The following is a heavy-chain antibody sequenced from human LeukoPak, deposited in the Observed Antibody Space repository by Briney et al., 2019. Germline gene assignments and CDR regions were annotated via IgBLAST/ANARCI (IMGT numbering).Heavy chain of an antibody. Sequence: SETLSLTCTVSGGPISRYYWSWIGQPTGQGMEWIGFVYYSGSTNYNPSLKSRVTISVDTSKNQFSLKLSSVTAADTAVYYCARVDCSSTSCYEGYYGMDVWGKGTTVTVSS. D-gene: IGHD2-2*01. CDR2: VYYSGST. V-gene: IGHV4-59*01. CDR3: ARVDCSSTSCYEGYYGMDV. J-gene: IGHJ6*04. CDR1: GGPISRYY.